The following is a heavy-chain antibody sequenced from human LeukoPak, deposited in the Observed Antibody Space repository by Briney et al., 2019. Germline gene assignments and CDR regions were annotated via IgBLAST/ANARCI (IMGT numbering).Heavy chain of an antibody. CDR3: ARAFMSGVDAFDI. Sequence: SVKVSCKASGGTFSSYAISWVRQAPGQGLEWMGRIIPILGIANYAQKFQGRVTITADESTSTAYMELSSLRSEDTAVYYCARAFMSGVDAFDIWGQGTMVTVSS. CDR2: IIPILGIA. CDR1: GGTFSSYA. D-gene: IGHD3-3*01. J-gene: IGHJ3*02. V-gene: IGHV1-69*04.